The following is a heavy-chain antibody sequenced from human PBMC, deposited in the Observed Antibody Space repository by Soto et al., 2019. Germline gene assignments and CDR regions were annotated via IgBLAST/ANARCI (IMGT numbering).Heavy chain of an antibody. Sequence: QVQLVESGGGVVQPGRSLRLSCAASGFTFSSYGMHWVRQAPGKGLEWVAVIWYDGNIKYYADSVKGRFTISRDNSKNTLFLQMNSLRAEDTAVYYCAGVREGGSYYGGLDYWGQGTLVTVSS. CDR1: GFTFSSYG. CDR3: AGVREGGSYYGGLDY. D-gene: IGHD1-26*01. CDR2: IWYDGNIK. V-gene: IGHV3-33*01. J-gene: IGHJ4*02.